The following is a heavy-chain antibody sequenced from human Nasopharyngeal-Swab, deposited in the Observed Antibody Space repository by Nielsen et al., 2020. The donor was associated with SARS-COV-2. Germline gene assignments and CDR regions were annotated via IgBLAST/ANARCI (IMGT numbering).Heavy chain of an antibody. CDR3: ARAPQTTYYYDSSGYSYYFDY. Sequence: GGSLRPSCAASGFTFSSYSMNWVRQAPGKGLEWVSSISSSSSYIYYADSVKGRFTISRDNAKNSLYLQMNSLRAEDTAVYYCARAPQTTYYYDSSGYSYYFDYWGQGTLVTVSS. CDR1: GFTFSSYS. CDR2: ISSSSSYI. D-gene: IGHD3-22*01. V-gene: IGHV3-21*01. J-gene: IGHJ4*02.